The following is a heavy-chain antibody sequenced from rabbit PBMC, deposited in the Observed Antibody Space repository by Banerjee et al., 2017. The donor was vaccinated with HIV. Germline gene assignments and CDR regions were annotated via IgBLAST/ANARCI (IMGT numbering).Heavy chain of an antibody. CDR1: GFSFSSRYY. CDR2: IYGVSMDGS. Sequence: QSLEESGGDLVKPGASLTLTCTASGFSFSSRYYMCWVRQAPGKGLEWIACIYGVSMDGSYYASWAKGRFTISRTSSTTVTLQMTSLTAADTATYFCARTVSAWSHYTDGYTDYPYPIYFTLWGPGTLVTVS. V-gene: IGHV1S40*01. CDR3: ARTVSAWSHYTDGYTDYPYPIYFTL. J-gene: IGHJ4*01. D-gene: IGHD6-1*01.